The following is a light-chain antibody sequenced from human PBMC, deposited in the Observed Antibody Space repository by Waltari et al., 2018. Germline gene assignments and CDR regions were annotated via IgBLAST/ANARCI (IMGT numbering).Light chain of an antibody. J-gene: IGLJ2*01. Sequence: QSVLTQPPSVSAAPGQKVTISCSGGTSNIGNYYVSWYQPLPGAAPKLLIYDNAKRPAGIPDRFSASRSGTSATLGITGLQIGDEADYYCATWDNSLTDVVFGGGTKLTVL. CDR1: TSNIGNYY. CDR3: ATWDNSLTDVV. V-gene: IGLV1-51*01. CDR2: DNA.